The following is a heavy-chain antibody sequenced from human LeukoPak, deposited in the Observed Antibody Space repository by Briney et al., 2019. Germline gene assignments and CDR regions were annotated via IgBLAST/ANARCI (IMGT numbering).Heavy chain of an antibody. D-gene: IGHD3-3*01. Sequence: ASVKVSCKASGYTFTNYAMNWVRQAPGQGLEWMGWINTNTGNPTYAQGFTGRFVFSLDTSVSTAYLQISSLKTEDTAVYYCARVGAGAGFWSGFRFDPWGQGTLVTVSS. CDR1: GYTFTNYA. CDR2: INTNTGNP. CDR3: ARVGAGAGFWSGFRFDP. J-gene: IGHJ5*02. V-gene: IGHV7-4-1*02.